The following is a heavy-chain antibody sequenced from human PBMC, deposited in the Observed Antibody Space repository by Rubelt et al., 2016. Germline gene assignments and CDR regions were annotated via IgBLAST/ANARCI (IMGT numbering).Heavy chain of an antibody. CDR3: ARDGSGSYDEDY. J-gene: IGHJ4*02. Sequence: EIYHSGSTNYNPSLKSRVTISVDKSKNQFSLKLSSVTAADTAVYYCARDGSGSYDEDYWGQGTLVTVSS. V-gene: IGHV4-4*02. D-gene: IGHD1-26*01. CDR2: IYHSGST.